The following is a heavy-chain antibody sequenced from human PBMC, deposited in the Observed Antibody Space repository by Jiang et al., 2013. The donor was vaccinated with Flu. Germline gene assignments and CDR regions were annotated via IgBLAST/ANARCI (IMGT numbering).Heavy chain of an antibody. CDR2: VFYSGTA. Sequence: GPGLVKPSQTLSLTCTVSGGSINTGDYYWNWIRHHPGRGLEWIGCVFYSGTAYYNPSLKSRVSISRDTSKNQFSLKLSSVTAADTAMYYCARDSTIGAYGDLDYWGQGTLVTVSS. D-gene: IGHD4-17*01. V-gene: IGHV4-31*03. J-gene: IGHJ4*02. CDR3: ARDSTIGAYGDLDY. CDR1: GGSINTGDYY.